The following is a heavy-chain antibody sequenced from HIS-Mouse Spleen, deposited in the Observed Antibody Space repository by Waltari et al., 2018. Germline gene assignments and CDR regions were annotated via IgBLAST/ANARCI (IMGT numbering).Heavy chain of an antibody. J-gene: IGHJ3*02. CDR1: GGSISSSSYY. V-gene: IGHV4-39*07. D-gene: IGHD4-17*01. Sequence: QLQLQESGPGLVKPSETLSLTCTVSGGSISSSSYYWGWIRQPPGKGLGWIGSITYSGSTYYNPSLKSRVTISVDTSKNQFSLKLSSVTAADTAVYYCARVPGDYSGAFDIWGQGTMVTVSS. CDR2: ITYSGST. CDR3: ARVPGDYSGAFDI.